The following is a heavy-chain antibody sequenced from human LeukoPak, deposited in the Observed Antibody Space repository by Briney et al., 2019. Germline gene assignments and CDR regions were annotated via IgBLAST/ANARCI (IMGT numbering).Heavy chain of an antibody. D-gene: IGHD3-10*01. V-gene: IGHV1-2*02. J-gene: IGHJ5*02. CDR2: INPNSGGT. CDR3: ARDPPYGSSRGSWFDP. Sequence: GASVKVSCKASGYTFTGYYMHWVRQAPGQGLEWMGWINPNSGGTNYAQKFQGRVTMTRDTSISTAYMELSRLRSDDTAVYYCARDPPYGSSRGSWFDPWGQGTLVTVSS. CDR1: GYTFTGYY.